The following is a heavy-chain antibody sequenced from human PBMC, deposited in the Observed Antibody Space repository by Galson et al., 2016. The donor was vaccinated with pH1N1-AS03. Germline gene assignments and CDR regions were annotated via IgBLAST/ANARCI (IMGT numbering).Heavy chain of an antibody. V-gene: IGHV4-59*01. CDR2: IHENGRT. D-gene: IGHD2-15*01. CDR3: AREWSAFDF. Sequence: SLTCTVSGASLSGYYWSWVRQSPGKGMEWIGFIHENGRTDYNPFLKSRLSMSRDTFKNQFSLKLNSVTTADTAVYYCAREWSAFDFWGQGTVVTVSS. J-gene: IGHJ3*01. CDR1: GASLSGYY.